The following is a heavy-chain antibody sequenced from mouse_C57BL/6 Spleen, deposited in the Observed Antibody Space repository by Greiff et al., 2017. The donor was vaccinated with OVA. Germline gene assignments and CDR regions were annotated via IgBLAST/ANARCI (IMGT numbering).Heavy chain of an antibody. CDR2: IDPSDSYT. D-gene: IGHD2-1*01. J-gene: IGHJ4*01. V-gene: IGHV1-69*01. CDR1: GYTFTSYW. Sequence: QVQLQQPGAELVMPGASVKLSCKASGYTFTSYWMHWVKQRPGQGLEWIGDIDPSDSYTNYNQKFKGKSTLTVDKSSSTAYMQLSSLTSEDSAVYYGARDGKDAMAYWGQGTSVTVSS. CDR3: ARDGKDAMAY.